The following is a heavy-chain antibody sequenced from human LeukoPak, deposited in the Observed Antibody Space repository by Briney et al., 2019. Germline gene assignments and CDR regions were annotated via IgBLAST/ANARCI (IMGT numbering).Heavy chain of an antibody. V-gene: IGHV3-48*04. CDR2: ISSSGSTI. CDR3: ARKWDATEDAFDI. J-gene: IGHJ3*02. D-gene: IGHD1-26*01. Sequence: GGSLRLSCAASGFTFSSYSMNWVRQAPGKGLEWVSYISSSGSTIYYADSVKGRFTISRDNAKNSLYLQMNSLRAEDTAVYYCARKWDATEDAFDIWGQGTMVTVSS. CDR1: GFTFSSYS.